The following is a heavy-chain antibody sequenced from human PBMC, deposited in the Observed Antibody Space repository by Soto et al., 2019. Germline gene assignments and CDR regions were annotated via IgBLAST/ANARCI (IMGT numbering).Heavy chain of an antibody. Sequence: GGSLRLSCAATGFTFSNYAMDWVRQAPGKRLEWISYITGDSGTVLYADSVKGRFTISRDNAKNSLYLQMNSLRVEDTAVYYCARDPGYYDSSGSNDAFDVWGQGIMVTVSS. V-gene: IGHV3-48*01. J-gene: IGHJ3*01. CDR1: GFTFSNYA. CDR3: ARDPGYYDSSGSNDAFDV. D-gene: IGHD3-22*01. CDR2: ITGDSGTV.